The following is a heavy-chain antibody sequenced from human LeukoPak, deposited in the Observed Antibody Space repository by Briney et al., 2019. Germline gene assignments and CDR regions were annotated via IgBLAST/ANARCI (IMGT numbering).Heavy chain of an antibody. CDR3: ARGHSSGWYYFDY. Sequence: GGSLRLSCAVSGLTFSSSWMDWVRQAPGKGLEWVASINPDGNKKYSADSVKGRFTISRDNAENSLYLQMNSLRAEDTAVYYCARGHSSGWYYFDYWGQGTLVTVSS. V-gene: IGHV3-7*01. D-gene: IGHD6-19*01. CDR1: GLTFSSSW. J-gene: IGHJ4*02. CDR2: INPDGNKK.